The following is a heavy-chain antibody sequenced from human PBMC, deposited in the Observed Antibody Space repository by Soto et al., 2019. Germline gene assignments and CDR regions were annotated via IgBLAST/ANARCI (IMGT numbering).Heavy chain of an antibody. Sequence: EVQLVESGGGLVQPGGSLRLSCEASGFTFSTYWLHWVRQAPGKGLVWVSRVNMDGSTTTYADSVKGRFTISRDNAKNTVYLQMNSLRDGDTAVYYCARGAKGQWLVASWGQGTLVTVSS. CDR1: GFTFSTYW. J-gene: IGHJ5*02. V-gene: IGHV3-74*01. D-gene: IGHD6-19*01. CDR3: ARGAKGQWLVAS. CDR2: VNMDGSTT.